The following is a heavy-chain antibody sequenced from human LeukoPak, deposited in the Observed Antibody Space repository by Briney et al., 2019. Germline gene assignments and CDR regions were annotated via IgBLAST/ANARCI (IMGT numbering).Heavy chain of an antibody. CDR1: AGSISSYY. V-gene: IGHV4-59*01. CDR2: IYYSGST. J-gene: IGHJ2*01. Sequence: SQTLSLTCTVSAGSISSYYWNWIRQPPRKVLEWIGYIYYSGSTNYNPSLKSRVTLSLDTSKNQFSLKLSSVTAADTAVYYCARDDYGEYGYFDLWGRGTLVTVSS. CDR3: ARDDYGEYGYFDL. D-gene: IGHD4-17*01.